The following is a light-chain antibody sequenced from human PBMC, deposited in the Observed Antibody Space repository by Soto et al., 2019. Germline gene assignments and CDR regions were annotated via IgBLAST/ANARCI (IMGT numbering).Light chain of an antibody. Sequence: EIMMTQSPATLSVSPGERATLSCRASQSVGSNLAWYQQKPGQAPRLLIYDASTRATGIPARFSGSGSGTEFTLTINSLQSEDFAVYYCQQNHDWPLTFGGGTKLEIK. V-gene: IGKV3-15*01. J-gene: IGKJ4*01. CDR3: QQNHDWPLT. CDR2: DAS. CDR1: QSVGSN.